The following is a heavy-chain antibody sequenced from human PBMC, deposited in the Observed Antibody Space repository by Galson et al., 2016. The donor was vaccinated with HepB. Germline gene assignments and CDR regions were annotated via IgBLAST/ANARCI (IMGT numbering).Heavy chain of an antibody. CDR3: GRDLGIGHYLPAV. J-gene: IGHJ4*02. Sequence: SVKVSCKASGYTFRNYGITWVRQAPGQGLEWMGWISPYNGDTSYAQKFQGRVTMSTDTSTSTAYMAMRSLRSDDAALDFCGRDLGIGHYLPAVWGQVTLVTVSS. CDR2: ISPYNGDT. V-gene: IGHV1-18*01. D-gene: IGHD2/OR15-2a*01. CDR1: GYTFRNYG.